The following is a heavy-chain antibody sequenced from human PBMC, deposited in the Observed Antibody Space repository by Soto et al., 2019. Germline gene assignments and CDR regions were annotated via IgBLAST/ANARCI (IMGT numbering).Heavy chain of an antibody. D-gene: IGHD3-9*01. V-gene: IGHV3-7*03. Sequence: GSLRLSCAASGFAFSNYWMTWVRQAPGEGPEGVGNIKQDGSDKYNGDSEKARFSISRANATNSLSLQMNKLTVEDTSAHYCAKEDWANPDSWGQGTLVTVSS. J-gene: IGHJ4*02. CDR3: AKEDWANPDS. CDR2: IKQDGSDK. CDR1: GFAFSNYW.